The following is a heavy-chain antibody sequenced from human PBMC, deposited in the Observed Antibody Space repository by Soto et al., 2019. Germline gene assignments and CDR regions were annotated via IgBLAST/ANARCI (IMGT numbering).Heavy chain of an antibody. CDR2: IYTSGST. CDR1: GTSVSNYY. D-gene: IGHD5-18*01. V-gene: IGHV4-4*07. Sequence: PSETLSLTCSVSGTSVSNYYWSWIRQPAGKGLEHIGRIYTSGSTSYNPSLKSRVTMSMDTSQTQIYLNLTSVTAADTAVYYCARGGIQLSYAFDYWSQGILVTVSS. J-gene: IGHJ4*02. CDR3: ARGGIQLSYAFDY.